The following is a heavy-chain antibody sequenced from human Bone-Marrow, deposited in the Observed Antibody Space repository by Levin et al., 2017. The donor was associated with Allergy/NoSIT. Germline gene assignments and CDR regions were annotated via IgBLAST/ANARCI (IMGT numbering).Heavy chain of an antibody. Sequence: GGSLRLSCAASGFTFSSYSMNWVRQAPGKGLEWVSSISSSSTYIYYADSVKGRFTISSDSAKNSLYLQMNSLRAEDSAVYCCAGAAFPGGSGRGYYDMDVWGQGTTVNVSS. CDR1: GFTFSSYS. J-gene: IGHJ6*02. CDR3: AGAAFPGGSGRGYYDMDV. CDR2: ISSSSTYI. V-gene: IGHV3-21*01. D-gene: IGHD3-10*01.